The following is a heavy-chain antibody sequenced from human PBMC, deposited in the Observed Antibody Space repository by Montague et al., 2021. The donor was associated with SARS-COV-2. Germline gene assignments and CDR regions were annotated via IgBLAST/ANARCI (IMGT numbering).Heavy chain of an antibody. CDR2: IWYDGSNK. V-gene: IGHV3-33*01. J-gene: IGHJ6*02. CDR1: GFTFSSYG. Sequence: SLRLSCSTSGFTFSSYGMHWVRQAPGKGLEWVAVIWYDGSNKYYXDSVKGRFTISRDNSKNTLYLQMNSLRAEDTAVYYCARDGPYDFWSGYYHYYYGMDVWGQGTTVAVSS. CDR3: ARDGPYDFWSGYYHYYYGMDV. D-gene: IGHD3-3*01.